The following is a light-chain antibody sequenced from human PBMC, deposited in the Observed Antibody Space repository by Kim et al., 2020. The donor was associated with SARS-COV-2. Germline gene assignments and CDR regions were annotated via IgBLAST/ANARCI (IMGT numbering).Light chain of an antibody. J-gene: IGKJ5*01. Sequence: AVQLTQSPSSLSASVGDRVTITCRASQGINTALAWYQQKPGKTPKLLMYDGSSLESGVPSRFSGSGSETDFTLTIDSLQPEDFATYYCQQYKSYPITFGQGTRLEIK. CDR1: QGINTA. CDR3: QQYKSYPIT. CDR2: DGS. V-gene: IGKV1-13*02.